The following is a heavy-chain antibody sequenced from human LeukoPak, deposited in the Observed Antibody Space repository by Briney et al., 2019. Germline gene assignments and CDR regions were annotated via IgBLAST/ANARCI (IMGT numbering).Heavy chain of an antibody. CDR3: XKGXXXSRXVTKAGYFDY. Sequence: GGSLRLSCAASGFTFSSYAMSWVRQAPGKGLEWVSAISGSGGNTYYADSVKGRFTISRDNSKNTLYLQMNSLRAEDTAVYYCXKGXXXSRXVTKAGYFDYWGQGTLVTVSS. CDR1: GFTFSSYA. J-gene: IGHJ4*02. D-gene: IGHD3-10*01. CDR2: ISGSGGNT. V-gene: IGHV3-23*01.